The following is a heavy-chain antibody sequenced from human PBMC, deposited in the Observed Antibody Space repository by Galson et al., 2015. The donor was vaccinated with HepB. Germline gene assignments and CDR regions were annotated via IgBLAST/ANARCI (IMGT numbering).Heavy chain of an antibody. CDR1: GFTFKNAW. CDR3: AKDTTWMVRGLVYFDY. V-gene: IGHV3-15*01. CDR2: IKSKTDGGTT. Sequence: SLRLSCAASGFTFKNAWMSWVRQAPGKGLEWVGRIKSKTDGGTTDYAAPVKVRFTISRDDSKNTLYLQMSSLRAEDTAVYYCAKDTTWMVRGLVYFDYWGQGIQVTVSS. J-gene: IGHJ4*02. D-gene: IGHD3-10*01.